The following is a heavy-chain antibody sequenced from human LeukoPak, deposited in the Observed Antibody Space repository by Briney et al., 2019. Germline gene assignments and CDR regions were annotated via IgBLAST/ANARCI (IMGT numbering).Heavy chain of an antibody. CDR2: ISSNGGST. CDR1: GFTFSSYA. V-gene: IGHV3-64*01. D-gene: IGHD5-12*01. Sequence: PGGSLRLSCAASGFTFSSYAMHWVRQAPGKGLGYVSAISSNGGSTYYANSVKGRFTISRDNSKNTLYLQMGSLRAEDMAVYYCARFNSGYEDAFDIWGQGTMVTVSS. J-gene: IGHJ3*02. CDR3: ARFNSGYEDAFDI.